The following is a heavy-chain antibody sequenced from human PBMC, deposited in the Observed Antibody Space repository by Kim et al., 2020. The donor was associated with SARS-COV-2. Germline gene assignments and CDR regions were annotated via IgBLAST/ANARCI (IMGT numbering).Heavy chain of an antibody. CDR3: ARGGITSSDY. D-gene: IGHD6-6*01. J-gene: IGHJ4*02. Sequence: TDYADAVKGRFTISRDNSKNTRYLQMNSLRVEDTAVYYCARGGITSSDYWGQGTPVTVSS. V-gene: IGHV3-66*01. CDR2: T.